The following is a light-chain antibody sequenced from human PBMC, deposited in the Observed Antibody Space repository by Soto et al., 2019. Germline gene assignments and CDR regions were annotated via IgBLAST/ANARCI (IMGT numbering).Light chain of an antibody. J-gene: IGLJ2*01. CDR3: CSYAGGYTLGV. CDR2: DVS. Sequence: QSALAQPRSVSGSPGQSVTISCTGTSSDVGGYNYVSWYQQHSGKAPKLIIYDVSKRPSGVPDRFSGSKSGNTASLTISGLQAEDEADYYCCSYAGGYTLGVFGGGTKLTVL. V-gene: IGLV2-11*01. CDR1: SSDVGGYNY.